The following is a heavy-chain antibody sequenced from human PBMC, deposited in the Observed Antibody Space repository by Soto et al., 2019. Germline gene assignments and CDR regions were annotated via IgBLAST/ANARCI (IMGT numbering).Heavy chain of an antibody. Sequence: QVQLQESGPGLVKPSETLSLTCTVSGGSISNYYWSWIRQPPGKGLEWIGYIYYRGSTKYNPSLKSRVTISVDMSQNQFSLKLRSVTAADTAIYYCARDYGIAARPGRLGFDYWGQGTLVTVSS. CDR3: ARDYGIAARPGRLGFDY. J-gene: IGHJ4*02. CDR2: IYYRGST. D-gene: IGHD6-6*01. CDR1: GGSISNYY. V-gene: IGHV4-59*01.